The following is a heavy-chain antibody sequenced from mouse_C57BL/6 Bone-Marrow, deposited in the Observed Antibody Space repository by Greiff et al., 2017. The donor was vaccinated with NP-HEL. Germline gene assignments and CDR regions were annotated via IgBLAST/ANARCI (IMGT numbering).Heavy chain of an antibody. J-gene: IGHJ2*01. CDR1: GYTFTSYW. CDR3: ANDGY. CDR2: IDPSDSYT. Sequence: VQLQQPGAELVMPGASVKLSCKASGYTFTSYWMHWVKQRPGQGLEWIGEIDPSDSYTNYNQKFNGKSTLTVDKSSSTAYLQLSSLTSEDSAVYYCANDGYWGQGTTLTVSS. D-gene: IGHD2-3*01. V-gene: IGHV1-69*01.